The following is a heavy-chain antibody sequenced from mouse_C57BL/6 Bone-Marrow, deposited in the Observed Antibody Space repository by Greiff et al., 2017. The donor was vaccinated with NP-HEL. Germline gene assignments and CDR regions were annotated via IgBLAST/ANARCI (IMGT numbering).Heavy chain of an antibody. J-gene: IGHJ3*01. Sequence: QVQLKESGAELVKPGASVKISCKASGYEFSNYWMNWVKQRPGKGLEWIGQIYPGDGDTNYNGKLTDKATLTADKSSKTAYMQLSRLTTEDSAVYFCARGDYWGQGTLVTVSA. CDR1: GYEFSNYW. V-gene: IGHV1-80*01. CDR2: IYPGDGDT. CDR3: ARGDY.